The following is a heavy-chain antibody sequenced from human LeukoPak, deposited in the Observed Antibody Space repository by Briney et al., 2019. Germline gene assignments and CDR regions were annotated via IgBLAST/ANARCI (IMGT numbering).Heavy chain of an antibody. Sequence: TGGSLRLSCAASGFAFSSYWMHWVRHAPGKGLVWVSRINSDGSSTTYADSVQDRFTISRDNAKNTLYLQMNSLRADDTAVYYCARSVYSYYANWFDPWGQGTLVTFSS. CDR1: GFAFSSYW. D-gene: IGHD4-11*01. V-gene: IGHV3-74*01. CDR2: INSDGSST. J-gene: IGHJ5*02. CDR3: ARSVYSYYANWFDP.